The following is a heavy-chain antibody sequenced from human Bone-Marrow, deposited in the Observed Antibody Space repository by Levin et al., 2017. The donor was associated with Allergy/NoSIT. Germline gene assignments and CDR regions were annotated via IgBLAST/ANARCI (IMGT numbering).Heavy chain of an antibody. Sequence: SQTLSLTCTVSSDSITSTRYYWGWIRQPPGKGLEWIGMIYYSGTAYHNPSLKSRVSISVDMSKNQFSLKLSSVTAADTAVYCCARRLLGVAGSGNWFDPWGQGTLVIVSS. CDR3: ARRLLGVAGSGNWFDP. D-gene: IGHD6-19*01. V-gene: IGHV4-39*01. CDR1: SDSITSTRYY. CDR2: IYYSGTA. J-gene: IGHJ5*02.